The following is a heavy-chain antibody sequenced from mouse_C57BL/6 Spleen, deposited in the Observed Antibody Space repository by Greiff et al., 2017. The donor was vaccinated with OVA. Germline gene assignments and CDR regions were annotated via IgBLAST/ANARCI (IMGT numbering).Heavy chain of an antibody. V-gene: IGHV1-64*01. D-gene: IGHD2-4*01. J-gene: IGHJ2*01. CDR3: VTYDYDPYFDY. Sequence: QVQLQQPGAELVKPGASVKLSCKASGYTFTSYWMHWVKQRPGQGLEWIGMIHPNSGSTNYNEKFKSKATLTVDKSSSTAYMQLSSLTSEDSAVYYCVTYDYDPYFDYWGQGTTLTVSS. CDR1: GYTFTSYW. CDR2: IHPNSGST.